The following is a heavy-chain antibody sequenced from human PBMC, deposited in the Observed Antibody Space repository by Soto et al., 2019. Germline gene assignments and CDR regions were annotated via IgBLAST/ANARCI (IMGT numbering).Heavy chain of an antibody. CDR3: ARVGRDIVVVVAAYDAFDI. CDR1: GGSISSGGYY. Sequence: SETLSLTCTVSGGSISSGGYYWSWIRQHPGKGLEWIGYIYYSGSTYYNPSLKSRVTISVDTSKNQFSLKLSSVTAAGTAVYYCARVGRDIVVVVAAYDAFDIWGQGTMATVSS. J-gene: IGHJ3*02. CDR2: IYYSGST. D-gene: IGHD2-15*01. V-gene: IGHV4-31*03.